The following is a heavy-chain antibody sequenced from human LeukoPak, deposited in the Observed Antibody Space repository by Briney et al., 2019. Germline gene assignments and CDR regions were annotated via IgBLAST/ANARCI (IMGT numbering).Heavy chain of an antibody. D-gene: IGHD4/OR15-4a*01. J-gene: IGHJ4*02. CDR1: GFTFSSHW. CDR3: ARDDYGGTNY. V-gene: IGHV3-7*01. CDR2: IKQDGSEK. Sequence: GSLRLSCAASGFTFSSHWMSWVRQAPGKGLEWVANIKQDGSEKYYVDSVKGRFTISRDNAKNSLYLQINSLRTEDTAVYYCARDDYGGTNYWGQGTLVTVSS.